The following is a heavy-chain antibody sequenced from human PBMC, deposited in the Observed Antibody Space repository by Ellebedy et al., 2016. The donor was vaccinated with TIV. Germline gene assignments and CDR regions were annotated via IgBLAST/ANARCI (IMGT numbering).Heavy chain of an antibody. CDR1: GGSISTSSYY. V-gene: IGHV4-39*01. Sequence: SETLSLTXTISGGSISTSSYYWAWIRQPPGKGLEWIGSIYYSGSTNYNPSLKSRVTISIDTSKNHFSLKLSSVTAADTAVYYCARHNRLTASSGSYNEDYWGQGTLVTVSS. CDR2: IYYSGST. CDR3: ARHNRLTASSGSYNEDY. D-gene: IGHD3-10*01. J-gene: IGHJ4*02.